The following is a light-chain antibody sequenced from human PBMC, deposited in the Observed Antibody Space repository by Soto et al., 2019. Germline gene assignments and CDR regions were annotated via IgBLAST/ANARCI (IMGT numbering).Light chain of an antibody. CDR1: QRVSAF. CDR2: AAS. Sequence: DIQMTQSPSSLSASVGDRVTITCRASQRVSAFLNWYHPTPGQAPKLLIYAASTLQSGVPSRFSGSGSGTDFTLTIRSLQPEDVATYNWQKYHGAPVFGQGTRLEIK. V-gene: IGKV1-39*01. J-gene: IGKJ5*01. CDR3: QKYHGAPV.